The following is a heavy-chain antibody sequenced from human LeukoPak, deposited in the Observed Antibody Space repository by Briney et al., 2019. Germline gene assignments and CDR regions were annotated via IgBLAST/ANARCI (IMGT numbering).Heavy chain of an antibody. D-gene: IGHD6-13*01. Sequence: GASVKVSYKASGYTFTSYYMHWVRQAPGQGLEWMGIINPSGGSTSYAQKFQGRVTMTRDTSTSTVYMELSSLRSEDTAVYYCARVGVIAAAIRTFDYWGQGTLVTVSS. V-gene: IGHV1-46*01. CDR2: INPSGGST. CDR1: GYTFTSYY. CDR3: ARVGVIAAAIRTFDY. J-gene: IGHJ4*02.